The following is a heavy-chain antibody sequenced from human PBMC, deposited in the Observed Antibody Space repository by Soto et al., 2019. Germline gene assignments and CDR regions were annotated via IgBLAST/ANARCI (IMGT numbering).Heavy chain of an antibody. J-gene: IGHJ4*02. D-gene: IGHD6-13*01. CDR2: ISVTDAST. V-gene: IGHV3-23*01. CDR1: GLTFSGSA. CDR3: AKIRSIAAAFSDY. Sequence: GGSLRLSCAASGLTFSGSAMSWVRQAPGKGLEWVSSISVTDASTYYADSVQGRFTVSRDNSKDTFFLEMNSLRAEDTAVYFCAKIRSIAAAFSDYWGQGALVTVSS.